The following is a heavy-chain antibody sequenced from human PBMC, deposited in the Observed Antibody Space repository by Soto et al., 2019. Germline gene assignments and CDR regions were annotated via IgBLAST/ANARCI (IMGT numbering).Heavy chain of an antibody. D-gene: IGHD5-12*01. CDR1: GLTFSSYG. Sequence: GGSLRLSCAASGLTFSSYGMHWVRQAPGKGLEWVAVIWYDGSNKYYADSVKGRFTISRDNSKNTLYLQMNSLRAEDTAVYYCARGDSGYEIDYWGQGTLVTVSS. CDR2: IWYDGSNK. CDR3: ARGDSGYEIDY. J-gene: IGHJ4*02. V-gene: IGHV3-33*01.